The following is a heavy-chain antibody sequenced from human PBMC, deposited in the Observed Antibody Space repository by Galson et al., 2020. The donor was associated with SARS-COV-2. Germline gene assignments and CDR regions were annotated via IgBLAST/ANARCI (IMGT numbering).Heavy chain of an antibody. D-gene: IGHD1-26*01. CDR3: ARLKSGNYPPPAFDL. J-gene: IGHJ3*01. CDR1: GFIFTDYY. CDR2: VNGSDTYT. V-gene: IGHV3-11*03. Sequence: KIGESLKISCAASGFIFTDYYMAWIRQAPGKGLEWLSYVNGSDTYTHHADSVKGRFTISRDNAKNSLYLQMYSLRAGDTAVYYCARLKSGNYPPPAFDLWGQGTMVTVSS.